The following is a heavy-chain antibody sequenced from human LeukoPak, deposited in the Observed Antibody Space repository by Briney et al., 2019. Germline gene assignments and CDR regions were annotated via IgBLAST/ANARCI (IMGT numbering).Heavy chain of an antibody. CDR2: ISSSSYI. V-gene: IGHV3-21*01. D-gene: IGHD2-15*01. J-gene: IGHJ4*02. CDR3: ARGYCSGGSCYSRGILDY. CDR1: GFTFSSYA. Sequence: PGGSLRLSCAASGFTFSSYAMSWVRQAPGKGLEWVSSISSSSYIYYADSVKGRFTISRDNAKNSLYLQMNSLRAEDTAVYYCARGYCSGGSCYSRGILDYWGQGTLVTVSS.